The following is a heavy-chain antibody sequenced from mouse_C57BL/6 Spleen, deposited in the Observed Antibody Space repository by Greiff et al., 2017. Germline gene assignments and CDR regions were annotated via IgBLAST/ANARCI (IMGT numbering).Heavy chain of an antibody. D-gene: IGHD3-3*01. V-gene: IGHV1-76*01. CDR3: ARGGLSDY. CDR2: IYPGSGNT. J-gene: IGHJ2*01. Sequence: QVQLQQSGAELVRPGASVKLSCKASGYTFTDYYINWVQQRPGQGLEWIARIYPGSGNTYYNEKFKGKATLTAEKSSSTAYMPISSLTSEDTAVYFCARGGLSDYWGQGTTLTVSS. CDR1: GYTFTDYY.